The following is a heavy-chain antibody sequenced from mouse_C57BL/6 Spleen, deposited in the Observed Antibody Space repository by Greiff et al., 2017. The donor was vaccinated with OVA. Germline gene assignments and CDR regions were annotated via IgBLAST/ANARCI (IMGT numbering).Heavy chain of an antibody. D-gene: IGHD2-3*01. CDR3: ARLYDGYYDY. Sequence: QVQLQQPGAELVKPGASVTLSCKASGYTFTSYWMHWVKQRPGQGLEWIGMIHPNSGSTNYNEKFKSKATLTVDKSSSTAYMQLSSLTSEDSAVYYCARLYDGYYDYGGQGTTLTVSS. V-gene: IGHV1-64*01. CDR1: GYTFTSYW. CDR2: IHPNSGST. J-gene: IGHJ2*01.